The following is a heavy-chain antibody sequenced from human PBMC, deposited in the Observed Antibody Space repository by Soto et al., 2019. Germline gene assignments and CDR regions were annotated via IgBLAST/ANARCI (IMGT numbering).Heavy chain of an antibody. J-gene: IGHJ6*02. D-gene: IGHD2-2*01. CDR3: SILGDIVVVPAAPPGYYYGMDV. CDR1: GYSFTSYL. Sequence: GESLKISFKGSGYSFTSYLISWVRQMPVKGLEWMGRIDPSDSCTNYSPSFQGHVTISAEKSISTAYLQWSSLKASDTAMYYCSILGDIVVVPAAPPGYYYGMDVWGQGTTVAVSS. V-gene: IGHV5-10-1*01. CDR2: IDPSDSCT.